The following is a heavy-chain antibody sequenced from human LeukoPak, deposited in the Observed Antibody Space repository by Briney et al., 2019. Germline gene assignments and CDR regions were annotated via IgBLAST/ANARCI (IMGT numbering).Heavy chain of an antibody. CDR2: ISGSGGST. D-gene: IGHD1-14*01. Sequence: PGGSLRLSCAASGFTFSSYAMSWVRQAPGKGLEWVSAISGSGGSTYYADSVKGRFTISRDNSKNTLYLQMNSLRAEDTAIYYCAKGISGPLHFDYWGQGTLVTVSS. CDR3: AKGISGPLHFDY. CDR1: GFTFSSYA. J-gene: IGHJ4*02. V-gene: IGHV3-23*01.